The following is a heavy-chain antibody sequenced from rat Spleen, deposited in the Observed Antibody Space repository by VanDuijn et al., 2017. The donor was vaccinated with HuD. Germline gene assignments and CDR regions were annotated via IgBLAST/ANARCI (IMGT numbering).Heavy chain of an antibody. CDR3: VRHGYTRYYFDY. CDR1: GFTFSDYY. V-gene: IGHV5-29*01. Sequence: EVQLVESDGGLVQPGRSLKLSCAASGFTFSDYYMAWVRQAPTKGLEWVATISYDGSSTYYPDSVKGRFTISRDNAKSTLYLQMDFLRSEDTASYYCVRHGYTRYYFDYWGQGVMVTVSS. J-gene: IGHJ2*01. D-gene: IGHD1-9*01. CDR2: ISYDGSST.